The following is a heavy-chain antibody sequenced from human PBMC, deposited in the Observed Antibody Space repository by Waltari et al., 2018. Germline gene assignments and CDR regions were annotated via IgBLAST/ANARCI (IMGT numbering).Heavy chain of an antibody. CDR1: GFTFTSSA. V-gene: IGHV1-58*02. CDR2: IVVGSGNT. J-gene: IGHJ3*02. D-gene: IGHD1-26*01. Sequence: QMQLVQSGPEVKKPGTSVKVSCKASGFTFTSSAMQWVRQARGQRLGWRGGIVVGSGNTKYAQKGQERVTITRDRSTSTAYMELSSLRSEDTAVYYCAADTWELHGDDAFDIWGQGTMVTVSS. CDR3: AADTWELHGDDAFDI.